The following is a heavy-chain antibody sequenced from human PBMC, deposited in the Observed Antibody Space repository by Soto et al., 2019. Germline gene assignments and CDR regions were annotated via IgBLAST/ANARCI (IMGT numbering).Heavy chain of an antibody. CDR3: AARGYSGYDLPDY. D-gene: IGHD5-12*01. V-gene: IGHV4-59*08. CDR2: IYYSGST. Sequence: QVQLQESGPGLVKPSETLSLTCTVSGGSISSYYWSWIRQPPGKGLEWIGYIYYSGSTNYNPSLKSRVTISVDTSKTQFSLKLSSVTAADTAVYYCAARGYSGYDLPDYWGQGTLVTVSS. CDR1: GGSISSYY. J-gene: IGHJ4*02.